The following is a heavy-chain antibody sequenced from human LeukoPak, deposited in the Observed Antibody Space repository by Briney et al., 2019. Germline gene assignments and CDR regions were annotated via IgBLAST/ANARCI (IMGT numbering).Heavy chain of an antibody. V-gene: IGHV1-46*01. Sequence: ASVKVSCKASGYTFTSYGISWVRQAPGQGLEWMGIINPSGGSTSYAQKFQGRVTMTRDTSTSTVYMELSSLRSEDTAVYYCAPSGGSSEYFQHWGQGTLVTVSS. CDR2: INPSGGST. J-gene: IGHJ1*01. D-gene: IGHD2-15*01. CDR1: GYTFTSYG. CDR3: APSGGSSEYFQH.